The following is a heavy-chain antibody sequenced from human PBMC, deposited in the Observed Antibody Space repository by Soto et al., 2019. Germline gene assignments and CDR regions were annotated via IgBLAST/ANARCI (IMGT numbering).Heavy chain of an antibody. J-gene: IGHJ5*02. CDR2: VSPKSGGT. CDR1: GYNFSDYY. V-gene: IGHV1-2*02. D-gene: IGHD2-8*02. Sequence: ASGKVSCKASGYNFSDYYIHWVRQAPGQGLEWLGWVSPKSGGTNYAQKFKGRVTMTRDTSSNTVYMDLSGLKSDDTAVFYCAREISGGGTLNWFDPWGQGTLVTVSS. CDR3: AREISGGGTLNWFDP.